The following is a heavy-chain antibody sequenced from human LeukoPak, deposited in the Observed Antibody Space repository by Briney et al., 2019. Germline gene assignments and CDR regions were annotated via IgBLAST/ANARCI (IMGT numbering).Heavy chain of an antibody. CDR1: GFTFSSFG. J-gene: IGHJ4*02. V-gene: IGHV3-33*01. CDR3: ARDYSYSSFAY. Sequence: SGGSLRLSCTASGFTFSSFGMNWVRQAPGKGLEWVAGIWYDGSKQLYADSVKGRFTISRDDSKNTVYLQMNSLRAEDTALYYCARDYSYSSFAYWGQGTLVTVSS. D-gene: IGHD3-22*01. CDR2: IWYDGSKQ.